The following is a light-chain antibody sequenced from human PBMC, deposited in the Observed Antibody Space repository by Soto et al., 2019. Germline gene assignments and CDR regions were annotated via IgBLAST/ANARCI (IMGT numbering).Light chain of an antibody. CDR3: HQYGSSPRT. V-gene: IGKV3-20*01. J-gene: IGKJ1*01. Sequence: EIVLTQSPGTLSLSPGERATLSCRASQSVSSNYLAWYQQRPGQAPRLLIYGVSSRATGVPDRFSGSGSGTDFTLTISRLEPEDFVVYYCHQYGSSPRTFGQGTKVEIK. CDR2: GVS. CDR1: QSVSSNY.